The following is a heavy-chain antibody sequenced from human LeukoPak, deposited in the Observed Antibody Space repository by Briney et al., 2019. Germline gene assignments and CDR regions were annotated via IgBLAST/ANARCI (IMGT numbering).Heavy chain of an antibody. D-gene: IGHD6-19*01. J-gene: IGHJ4*02. V-gene: IGHV1-18*01. CDR1: GYTFTSYG. CDR3: ARDGDTSGWYTIYYFDY. CDR2: ISAYNGNT. Sequence: ASVKVSCNASGYTFTSYGISWVREAPAQGLEWMGWISAYNGNTNYAQKLQGRVTMTTDTSTSTAYMELSSLRSEDTAVYYCARDGDTSGWYTIYYFDYWGQGTLVTVSS.